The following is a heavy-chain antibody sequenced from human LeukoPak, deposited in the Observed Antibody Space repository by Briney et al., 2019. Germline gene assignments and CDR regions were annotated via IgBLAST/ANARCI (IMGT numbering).Heavy chain of an antibody. Sequence: PSETLSLPCTVSGGSISSSGYYWGRIRQPPGKGPEWIASMYYSGSTYYNPSLKSRVTISVDTSKNQFSLKLSSVTAADTAVYYCARVEIQLWSNFDYWGQGTLVTVSS. J-gene: IGHJ4*02. V-gene: IGHV4-39*07. CDR1: GGSISSSGYY. D-gene: IGHD5-18*01. CDR3: ARVEIQLWSNFDY. CDR2: MYYSGST.